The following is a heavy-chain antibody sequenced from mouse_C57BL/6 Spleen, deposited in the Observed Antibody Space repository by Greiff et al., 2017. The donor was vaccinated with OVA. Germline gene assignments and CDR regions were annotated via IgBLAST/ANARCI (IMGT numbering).Heavy chain of an antibody. V-gene: IGHV3-8*01. J-gene: IGHJ3*01. Sequence: EVKLQESGPGLVKPSQTLSLTCSATGYSITSDYWNWIRKFPGNKLEYMGYISYSGSTYYNPSLKSRISITRDTSKNQYYLQLNSVTTEDTAAYDCARGAGRSSPFAYWGQGTLVTVSA. CDR3: ARGAGRSSPFAY. CDR2: ISYSGST. D-gene: IGHD1-1*01. CDR1: GYSITSDY.